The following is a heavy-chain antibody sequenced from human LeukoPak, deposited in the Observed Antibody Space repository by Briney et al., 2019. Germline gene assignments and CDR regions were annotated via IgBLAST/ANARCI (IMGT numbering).Heavy chain of an antibody. J-gene: IGHJ4*02. CDR2: IKQDGSDK. CDR1: GITFSSYW. CDR3: ARLQGGNYFDN. Sequence: GGSLRLSCAASGITFSSYWMSWVRQAPGKGLEWVANIKQDGSDKYYVDSVKGRFTISRDNAKNSLYLQLNSLTAEDTAVYYCARLQGGNYFDNWGQGTLVTVSS. V-gene: IGHV3-7*04. D-gene: IGHD4-11*01.